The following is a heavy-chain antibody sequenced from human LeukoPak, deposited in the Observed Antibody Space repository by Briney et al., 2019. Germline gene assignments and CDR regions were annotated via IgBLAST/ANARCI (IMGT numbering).Heavy chain of an antibody. Sequence: GGSLRLSCAASGFTFSSYWMHWVRRAPGKGLVWVSRINSDGSSTSYADSVKGRFTISRDNAKNTLYLQMNSLRAEDTAVYYCARVRYYDILTGYYYFDYWGQGTLVTVSS. CDR3: ARVRYYDILTGYYYFDY. V-gene: IGHV3-74*01. D-gene: IGHD3-9*01. CDR1: GFTFSSYW. CDR2: INSDGSST. J-gene: IGHJ4*02.